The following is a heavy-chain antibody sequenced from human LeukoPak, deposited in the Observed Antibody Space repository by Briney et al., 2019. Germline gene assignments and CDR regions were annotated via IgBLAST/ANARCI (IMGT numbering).Heavy chain of an antibody. J-gene: IGHJ3*02. V-gene: IGHV4-59*01. CDR2: IYYSGST. Sequence: PSETLSLTCTVSVGSISSYYWSWIRQPPGKGLEYIGYIYYSGSTNYNPSLKSRVTMSLDTSKNQFSLKLSSVTAADTAVYYCAREEVPHGFDIWGQGTMVTVSS. CDR1: VGSISSYY. CDR3: AREEVPHGFDI.